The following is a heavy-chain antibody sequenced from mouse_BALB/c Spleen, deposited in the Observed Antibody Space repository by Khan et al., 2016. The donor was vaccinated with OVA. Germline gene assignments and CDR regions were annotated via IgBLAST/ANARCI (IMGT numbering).Heavy chain of an antibody. CDR2: IDPPNDDS. V-gene: IGHV14-3*02. CDR3: ATLYGNTVAY. D-gene: IGHD2-1*01. CDR1: GFNIKDTY. Sequence: VHVKQSGAELVKPGASVNLSCSASGFNIKDTYIHWVKQRPEQGLEWIGRIDPPNDDSKYGPKFQDKATLTADTSYNPAYLQLTSLTSEDTAVDYCATLYGNTVAYWGQGTLVSVSA. J-gene: IGHJ3*01.